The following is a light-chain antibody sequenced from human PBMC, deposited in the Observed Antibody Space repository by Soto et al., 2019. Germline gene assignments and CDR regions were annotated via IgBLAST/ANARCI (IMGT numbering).Light chain of an antibody. J-gene: IGKJ2*01. CDR2: GAS. CDR3: QQYNNWPLYT. CDR1: QSVSSN. V-gene: IGKV3-15*01. Sequence: EIVMTQSPATLSVSPGERATLSCRASQSVSSNLAWYQQKPGQAPRLLIYGASTRATGIPARFSGSESGTEFTLTISSLQSEDFVVYYCQQYNNWPLYTFGQGTKLEIK.